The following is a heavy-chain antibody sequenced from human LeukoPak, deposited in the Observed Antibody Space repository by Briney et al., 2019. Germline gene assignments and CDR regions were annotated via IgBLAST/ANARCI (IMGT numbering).Heavy chain of an antibody. CDR3: ARGIRRRWGCSSTSCYIDAFDI. Sequence: SETLSLTCAVYGDSFSGYYWSGIRQPPGKGLEWLGEINHSGSTNYNPSLKSRVTISVDTSRNQFSLKLSSVTAADTAVYYCARGIRRRWGCSSTSCYIDAFDIWGQGTMVTVSS. J-gene: IGHJ3*02. CDR1: GDSFSGYY. D-gene: IGHD2-2*02. V-gene: IGHV4-34*01. CDR2: INHSGST.